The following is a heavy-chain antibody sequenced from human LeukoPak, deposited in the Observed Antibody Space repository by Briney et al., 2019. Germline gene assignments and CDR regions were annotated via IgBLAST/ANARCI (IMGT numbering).Heavy chain of an antibody. V-gene: IGHV3-23*01. J-gene: IGHJ4*02. CDR3: TKGPMPRGFDH. D-gene: IGHD3-10*01. CDR2: INGRGGST. Sequence: GGSLRLSCAASGFTFSSYAMNWVRQAPGKGPEGVSAINGRGGSTYYADSVKGRFTISRDNSKNTLFLQMNSLRAEDTAVYYCTKGPMPRGFDHWGQGTLVTVSS. CDR1: GFTFSSYA.